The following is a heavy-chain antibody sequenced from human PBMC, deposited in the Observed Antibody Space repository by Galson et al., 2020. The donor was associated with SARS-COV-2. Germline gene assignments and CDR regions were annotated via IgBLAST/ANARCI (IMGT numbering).Heavy chain of an antibody. CDR1: GFTFGAYY. J-gene: IGHJ4*02. CDR3: ARDPYYYGSSGHYDY. D-gene: IGHD3-22*01. V-gene: IGHV3-11*01. CDR2: ISSTGRNI. Sequence: GESLKISCAASGFTFGAYYMRWIRRAPGKGLEYASYISSTGRNIYYADSVKGRFTISRDNAKSSLYLQMNSLRAEDTAVYYCARDPYYYGSSGHYDYWGQGTLVTVSS.